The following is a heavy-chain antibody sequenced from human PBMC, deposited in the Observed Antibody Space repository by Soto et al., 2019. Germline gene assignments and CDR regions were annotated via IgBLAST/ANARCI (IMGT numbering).Heavy chain of an antibody. CDR2: INAGNGNK. V-gene: IGHV1-3*01. J-gene: IGHJ5*02. Sequence: QVQLVQSGAEVKKPGASVKVSCKASGYTFTSYAMHWVRQAPGQRLEWMGWINAGNGNKKYSQKFQGRVTITRDTSASTAYMELSSLRSEDTAVYYCARYELRFLEWLSSSQKVWFDPWGQGTLVTVSS. D-gene: IGHD3-3*01. CDR3: ARYELRFLEWLSSSQKVWFDP. CDR1: GYTFTSYA.